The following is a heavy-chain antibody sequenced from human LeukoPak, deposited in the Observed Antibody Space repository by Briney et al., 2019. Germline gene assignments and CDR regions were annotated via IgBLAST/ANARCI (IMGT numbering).Heavy chain of an antibody. CDR2: ISWNSGSI. CDR1: GFTFDDYA. D-gene: IGHD3-22*01. J-gene: IGHJ6*02. CDR3: AKDLGDDSSGYYLNYYYYGMDV. V-gene: IGHV3-9*01. Sequence: PGGSLRLSCAASGFTFDDYAMHWVRQAPGKGLEWVSGISWNSGSIGYADSVKGRFTISRDNARNSLYLQMNSLRAEDTALYYCAKDLGDDSSGYYLNYYYYGMDVWGQGTTVTVSS.